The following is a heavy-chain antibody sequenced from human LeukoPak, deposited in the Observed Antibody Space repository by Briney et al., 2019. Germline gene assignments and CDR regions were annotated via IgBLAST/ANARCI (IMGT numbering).Heavy chain of an antibody. CDR2: INPNSGGT. D-gene: IGHD3-3*01. Sequence: ASVKVSCKASGYTFTGYYMHWVRQAPGQGLEWMGWINPNSGGTNYAQKFQGRVTMTRDTSISTAYMELSRLRSDDTAVYYCARGGFWSGYQNLEYFQHWGQGTLVTVSS. V-gene: IGHV1-2*02. CDR3: ARGGFWSGYQNLEYFQH. CDR1: GYTFTGYY. J-gene: IGHJ1*01.